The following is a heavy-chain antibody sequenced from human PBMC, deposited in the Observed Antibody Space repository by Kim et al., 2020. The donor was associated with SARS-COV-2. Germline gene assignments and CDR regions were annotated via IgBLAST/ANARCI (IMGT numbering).Heavy chain of an antibody. CDR1: GFTFSSYG. V-gene: IGHV3-33*01. Sequence: GGSLRLSCAASGFTFSSYGMHWVRQAPGKGLEWVAGIWYDGSNKYYADSVKGRFTISRDNAKNTLYLQMNSLRAEDTAVYYCARDATGGYSFDYWGQGTLVTVSS. D-gene: IGHD7-27*01. J-gene: IGHJ4*02. CDR3: ARDATGGYSFDY. CDR2: IWYDGSNK.